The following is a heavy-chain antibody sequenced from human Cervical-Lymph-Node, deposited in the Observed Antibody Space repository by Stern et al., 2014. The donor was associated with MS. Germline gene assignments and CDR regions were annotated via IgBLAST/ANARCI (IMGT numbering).Heavy chain of an antibody. J-gene: IGHJ6*02. Sequence: EEQLAESGGGLVQSGGSLRLSCAASGFTFSNYWMSWVRQAPGKGLAWVANIKRDGSEENYVDVVKGRFTISRDNAKNSLYLRMNSLGAEDTAVYYCVRDHPLYLRILGDVMDVWGQGTTVTVSS. CDR2: IKRDGSEE. CDR1: GFTFSNYW. CDR3: VRDHPLYLRILGDVMDV. V-gene: IGHV3-7*01. D-gene: IGHD3-3*01.